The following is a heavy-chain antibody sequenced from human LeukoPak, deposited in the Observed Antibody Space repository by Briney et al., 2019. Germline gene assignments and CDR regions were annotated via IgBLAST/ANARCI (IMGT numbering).Heavy chain of an antibody. CDR3: ARVSRYNWNYVFDY. CDR1: GGSISSGSYY. Sequence: SQTLSLTCTVSGGSISSGSYYWSWIRQPAGKGLEWIGRIYTSGSTNYNPSLKSRVTISVDTSKNQFSLKLSSVTAADTAVYYCARVSRYNWNYVFDYWGQGTLVTVSS. V-gene: IGHV4-61*02. J-gene: IGHJ4*02. CDR2: IYTSGST. D-gene: IGHD1-7*01.